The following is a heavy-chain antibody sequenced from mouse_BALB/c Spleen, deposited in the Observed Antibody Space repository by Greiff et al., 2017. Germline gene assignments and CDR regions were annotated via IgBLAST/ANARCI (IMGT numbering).Heavy chain of an antibody. Sequence: VQLKQSGPELVKPGASVKISCKASGYTFTDYNMHWVKQSHGKSLEWIGYIYPYNGGTGYNQKFKSKATLTVDNSSSTAYMELRSLTSEDSAVYYCARDHEDYWGQGTTLTVSS. V-gene: IGHV1S29*02. CDR1: GYTFTDYN. CDR3: ARDHEDY. J-gene: IGHJ2*01. CDR2: IYPYNGGT.